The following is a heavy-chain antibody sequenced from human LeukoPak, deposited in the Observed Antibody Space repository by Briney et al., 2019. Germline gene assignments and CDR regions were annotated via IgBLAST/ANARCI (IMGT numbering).Heavy chain of an antibody. CDR1: GFTFSSYA. Sequence: GRSLRLSCAASGFTFSSYAMHWVRQAPGKGLEWVAVISYDGSNKYYADSVKGRFTISRDNSKNTLYLQMNSLRAEDTAVYYCARELEIVVVSAAQPNIAFDIWGQGTMVTVSS. CDR3: ARELEIVVVSAAQPNIAFDI. D-gene: IGHD2-2*03. CDR2: ISYDGSNK. J-gene: IGHJ3*02. V-gene: IGHV3-30-3*01.